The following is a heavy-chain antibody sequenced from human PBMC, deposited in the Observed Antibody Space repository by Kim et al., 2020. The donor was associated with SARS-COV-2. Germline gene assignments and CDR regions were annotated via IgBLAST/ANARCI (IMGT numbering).Heavy chain of an antibody. V-gene: IGHV4-39*01. CDR2: IYYSGST. Sequence: SETLSLTCTVSGGSISSSSYYWGWIRQPPGKGLEWIGSIYYSGSTYYNPSLKSRVTISVDTSKNQFSLKLSSVTAADTAVYYCARLFCCYYPEWGQGTLVTVSS. CDR1: GGSISSSSYY. D-gene: IGHD1-26*01. CDR3: ARLFCCYYPE. J-gene: IGHJ4*02.